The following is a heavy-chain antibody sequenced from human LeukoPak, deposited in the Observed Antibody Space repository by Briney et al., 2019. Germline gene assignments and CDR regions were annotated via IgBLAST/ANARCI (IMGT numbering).Heavy chain of an antibody. Sequence: SETLSLTCTVSGGSISSYYWSWIRQPPGEGLEWIGENVHSGNTNYTPTLKSPVTISVDTTKNQFSLSLSSVTAADTAVYYCARFGSSTWYKGAFDIWGQGTMVTVAS. J-gene: IGHJ3*02. CDR2: NVHSGNT. CDR1: GGSISSYY. V-gene: IGHV4-34*12. D-gene: IGHD6-13*01. CDR3: ARFGSSTWYKGAFDI.